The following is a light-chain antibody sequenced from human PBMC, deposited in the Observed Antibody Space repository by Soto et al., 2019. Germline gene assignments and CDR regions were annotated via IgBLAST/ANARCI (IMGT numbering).Light chain of an antibody. CDR1: SNDIGGYNY. V-gene: IGLV2-14*01. CDR2: EVT. Sequence: QSVLTQPASVSGSPGQSITISCTGTSNDIGGYNYVSWYQHHPGKAPKLMIYEVTNRPSGVSYRFSGSKSGYTASLTISGLQAEDEADYYCSSYTSTSTVIFGGGTQLTVL. CDR3: SSYTSTSTVI. J-gene: IGLJ2*01.